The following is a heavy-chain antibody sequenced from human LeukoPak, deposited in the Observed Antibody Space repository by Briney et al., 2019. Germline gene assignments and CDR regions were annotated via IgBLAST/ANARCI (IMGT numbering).Heavy chain of an antibody. V-gene: IGHV4-61*02. CDR2: IYATGNT. D-gene: IGHD4-23*01. CDR1: GGSMRSDSSF. CDR3: ARELGSDYGGYSP. J-gene: IGHJ5*02. Sequence: SQTLSLTCSVSGGSMRSDSSFWSWIRQPAGKGLEWIGRIYATGNTNYNPSLERRVTISVDTSKNQFSLELASVTAADTAVYYCARELGSDYGGYSPWGQGTLVTVSS.